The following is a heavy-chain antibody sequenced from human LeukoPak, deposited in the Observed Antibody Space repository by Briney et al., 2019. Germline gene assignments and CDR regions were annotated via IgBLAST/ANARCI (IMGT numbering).Heavy chain of an antibody. Sequence: PSQTLSLTCTVSGGSISSGSYYWSWIRRPAGKGLEWIGRIYTSGSTNYNPSLKSRVTISVDTSKNQFSLKLSSVTAADTAVYYCASGSWFGKYPFDYWGQGTLVTVSS. D-gene: IGHD3-10*01. CDR1: GGSISSGSYY. V-gene: IGHV4-61*02. CDR3: ASGSWFGKYPFDY. J-gene: IGHJ4*02. CDR2: IYTSGST.